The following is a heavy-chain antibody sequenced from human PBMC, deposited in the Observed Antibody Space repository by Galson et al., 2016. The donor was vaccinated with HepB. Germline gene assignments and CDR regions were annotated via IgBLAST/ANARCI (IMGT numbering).Heavy chain of an antibody. CDR3: AKGVHRPTFCSTSSCYGFGY. D-gene: IGHD2-2*01. CDR1: GFTFSSYN. Sequence: SLRLSCAASGFTFSSYNMNWVRQAPGKGLEWVSSISSISNYIYYADSVKGRFTISKDNAKNSLYLQMNSLKAEDTAVYYCAKGVHRPTFCSTSSCYGFGYWGQGTLVTVSS. J-gene: IGHJ4*02. V-gene: IGHV3-21*01. CDR2: ISSISNYI.